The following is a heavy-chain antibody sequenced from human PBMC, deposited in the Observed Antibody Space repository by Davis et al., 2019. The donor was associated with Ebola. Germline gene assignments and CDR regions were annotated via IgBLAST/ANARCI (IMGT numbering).Heavy chain of an antibody. Sequence: GGSLRLSCAASGFTFSSYAMSWVRQAPGKGLEWVSVIYSGGSTYYADSVKGRFTISRDNSKNTLYLQMNSLRAEDTAVYYCASITIWVYGMDVWGQGTTVTVSS. J-gene: IGHJ6*02. CDR2: IYSGGST. CDR3: ASITIWVYGMDV. D-gene: IGHD3-3*01. V-gene: IGHV3-66*01. CDR1: GFTFSSYA.